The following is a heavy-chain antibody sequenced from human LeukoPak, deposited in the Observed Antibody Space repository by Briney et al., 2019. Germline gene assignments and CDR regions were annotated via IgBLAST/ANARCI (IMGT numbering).Heavy chain of an antibody. D-gene: IGHD3-10*01. Sequence: GGSLRLSCAASGFTFITYAMSWVRQAPGKGLEWVSMISGSGGTTNYADSVKGRFTISRDNSKSTLYLQMNSLRAEATAIYYCALFLWFGDRKALDYWGQGTLVTVSS. CDR3: ALFLWFGDRKALDY. V-gene: IGHV3-23*01. CDR2: ISGSGGTT. J-gene: IGHJ4*02. CDR1: GFTFITYA.